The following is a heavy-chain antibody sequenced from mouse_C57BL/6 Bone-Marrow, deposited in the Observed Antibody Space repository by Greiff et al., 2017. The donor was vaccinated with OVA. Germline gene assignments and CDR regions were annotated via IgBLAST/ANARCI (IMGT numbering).Heavy chain of an antibody. CDR1: GYTFTSYW. D-gene: IGHD1-1*01. CDR3: ARYYGPWYFDV. V-gene: IGHV1-69*01. Sequence: QVQLQQPGAELVMPGASVKLSCKASGYTFTSYWMHWVKQRPGQGLEWIGEIDPSDSYTNYNQKFKGKSTLTVDKSSSTAYMQLSSLTSEDSAVYYCARYYGPWYFDVWGTGTTVTVSS. CDR2: IDPSDSYT. J-gene: IGHJ1*03.